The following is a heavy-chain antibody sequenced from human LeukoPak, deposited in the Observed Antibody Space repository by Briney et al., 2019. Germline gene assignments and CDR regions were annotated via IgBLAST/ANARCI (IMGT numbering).Heavy chain of an antibody. D-gene: IGHD3-22*01. V-gene: IGHV4-4*07. Sequence: SETLSLTCTVSGGSISSYYWSWIRQPAGKGLEWIGRIYTSGSTNYNPSLKSRVTISVDTSKSHFSLNLSSVTAADTAMYYCARLYYDSSGYYYYFDYWGQGILVTVSS. J-gene: IGHJ4*02. CDR1: GGSISSYY. CDR3: ARLYYDSSGYYYYFDY. CDR2: IYTSGST.